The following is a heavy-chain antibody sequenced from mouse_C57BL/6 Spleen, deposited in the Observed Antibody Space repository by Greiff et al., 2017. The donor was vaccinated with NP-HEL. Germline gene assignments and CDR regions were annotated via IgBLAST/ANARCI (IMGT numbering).Heavy chain of an antibody. CDR3: ARWLNYFDY. CDR2: INPSTGGT. Sequence: EVQLQQSGPELVKPGASVKISCKASGYSFTGYYMTWVKQSPEKSLEWIGEINPSTGGTTYNQKFKAKATLTVDKSSSTAYMQLKSRTSEDSAVYYCARWLNYFDYWGQGTTLTVSS. J-gene: IGHJ2*01. CDR1: GYSFTGYY. D-gene: IGHD2-2*01. V-gene: IGHV1-42*01.